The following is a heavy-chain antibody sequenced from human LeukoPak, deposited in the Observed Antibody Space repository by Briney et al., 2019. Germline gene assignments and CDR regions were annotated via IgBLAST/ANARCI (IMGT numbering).Heavy chain of an antibody. D-gene: IGHD3-22*01. J-gene: IGHJ4*02. Sequence: SETLSLTCTVSGGSVNSGSYYWSWIRQPPGKGLEWIGYIYYIGTTTYNPSLKSRLTISLDTSKNQFSLKLTSVTAADTAVYYCARSSGYSFDDWGQGTLVTVSS. CDR1: GGSVNSGSYY. CDR3: ARSSGYSFDD. V-gene: IGHV4-61*01. CDR2: IYYIGTT.